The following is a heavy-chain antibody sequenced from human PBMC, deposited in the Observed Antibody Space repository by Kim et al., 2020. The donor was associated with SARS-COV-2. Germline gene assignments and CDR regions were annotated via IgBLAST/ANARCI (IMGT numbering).Heavy chain of an antibody. Sequence: GGSLRLSCTGSGFDFKFFAMQWVRQPPGGGLEWVALISDDGYQTFYANSVKGRFTISRDKANPTLFLQMTALRPDDTARYFCTKVRYGGVPFDPYYFMDV. V-gene: IGHV3-30*18. CDR3: TKVRYGGVPFDPYYFMDV. D-gene: IGHD5-18*01. CDR1: GFDFKFFA. J-gene: IGHJ6*03. CDR2: ISDDGYQT.